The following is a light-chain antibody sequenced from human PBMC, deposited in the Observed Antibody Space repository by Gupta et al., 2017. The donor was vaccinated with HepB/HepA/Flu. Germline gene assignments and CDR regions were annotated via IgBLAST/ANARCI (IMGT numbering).Light chain of an antibody. J-gene: IGKJ1*01. V-gene: IGKV3-20*01. CDR1: QNINSNF. Sequence: GERATLSCRASQNINSNFLAWYQQKPGQAPRLLICGVSSRAAGIPDRFSGSGSGTDFTLTISRLEPEDFAVCYCQQYGSSPRTFGQGTKVEIK. CDR2: GVS. CDR3: QQYGSSPRT.